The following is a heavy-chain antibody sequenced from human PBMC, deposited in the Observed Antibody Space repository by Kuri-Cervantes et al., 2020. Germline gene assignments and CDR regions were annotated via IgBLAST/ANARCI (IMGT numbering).Heavy chain of an antibody. Sequence: GGSLRLSCAASGFTFSSYAMHWVRQAPGKGLEWVAVISYDGSNKYYADSVKGRFTISRDSSKNTLYPQMNSLRAEDTAVYYCARVDGIAVAGTDSQGYFDYWGQGTLVTVSS. V-gene: IGHV3-30-3*01. CDR3: ARVDGIAVAGTDSQGYFDY. J-gene: IGHJ4*02. D-gene: IGHD6-19*01. CDR1: GFTFSSYA. CDR2: ISYDGSNK.